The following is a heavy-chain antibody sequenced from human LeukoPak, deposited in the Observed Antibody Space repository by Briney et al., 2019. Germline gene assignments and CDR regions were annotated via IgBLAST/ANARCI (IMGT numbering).Heavy chain of an antibody. CDR3: TRSRYLDWGGAFDM. J-gene: IGHJ3*02. V-gene: IGHV3-66*01. Sequence: GGSLRLSCAASGFIVSSNYMTWVRQAPGKGLEWVSVIYSGGSTYYADSVKGRFTISRDDSKNTVYLQLNSLRGEDTAIYYCTRSRYLDWGGAFDMWGQGTMVTVSS. CDR1: GFIVSSNY. D-gene: IGHD3-9*01. CDR2: IYSGGST.